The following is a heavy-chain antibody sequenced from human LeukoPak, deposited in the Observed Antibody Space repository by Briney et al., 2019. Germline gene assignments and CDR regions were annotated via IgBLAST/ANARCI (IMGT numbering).Heavy chain of an antibody. CDR1: GDSVSSNSAA. CDR2: TYYRSKWYN. CDR3: ARDITENIAAAGSFDC. Sequence: SQTLSLTCAISGDSVSSNSAAWNWIRQSPSRGLEWLGRTYYRSKWYNDYAVSVKSRITINPDTSKNQFSLQLNSVTPEDTAVYYCARDITENIAAAGSFDCWGQGTLVTVSS. D-gene: IGHD6-13*01. J-gene: IGHJ4*02. V-gene: IGHV6-1*01.